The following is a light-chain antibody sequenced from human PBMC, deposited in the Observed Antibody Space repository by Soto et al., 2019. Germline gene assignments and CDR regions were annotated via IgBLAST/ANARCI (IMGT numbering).Light chain of an antibody. Sequence: QSVLTQPASVSGSPGQSITISCTGTSSDVGKYNYVSWYQQHPAKAPKLMIFEVSNRPSGVSNRFSGSKSGNTASPTISGLQAEDEAEYYCSSYTGSSINTVVFGGGTKLTVL. CDR1: SSDVGKYNY. J-gene: IGLJ2*01. CDR3: SSYTGSSINTVV. CDR2: EVS. V-gene: IGLV2-14*01.